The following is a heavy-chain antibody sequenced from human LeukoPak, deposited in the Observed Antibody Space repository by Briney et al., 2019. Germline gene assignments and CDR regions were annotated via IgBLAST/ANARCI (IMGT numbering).Heavy chain of an antibody. D-gene: IGHD5-24*01. J-gene: IGHJ4*02. CDR2: ISSSGSTI. V-gene: IGHV3-48*03. Sequence: PGGSLRLSCAASGFTFSSYEMNWVRQAPGKGLEWVSYISSSGSTIYYADSVKGRFTISRDNAKNSLYLQMNSLRAEDTAVYYCARGRLQLHSLGYWSQGTLVTVSS. CDR3: ARGRLQLHSLGY. CDR1: GFTFSSYE.